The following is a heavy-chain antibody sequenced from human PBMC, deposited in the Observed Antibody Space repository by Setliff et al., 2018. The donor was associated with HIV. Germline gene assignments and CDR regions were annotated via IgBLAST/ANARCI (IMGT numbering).Heavy chain of an antibody. V-gene: IGHV4-31*03. CDR1: GGSISSSGYY. CDR2: IHYSGTT. CDR3: ARAPFRGGSFGWFDP. D-gene: IGHD2-15*01. Sequence: LSLTCSVSGGSISSSGYYWSWIRQHPGKGLEWLGYIHYSGTTYYSPSLESRLTISIDTSENQFSLLLKSLTAADTAVYYCARAPFRGGSFGWFDPWGQGTLVTVSS. J-gene: IGHJ5*02.